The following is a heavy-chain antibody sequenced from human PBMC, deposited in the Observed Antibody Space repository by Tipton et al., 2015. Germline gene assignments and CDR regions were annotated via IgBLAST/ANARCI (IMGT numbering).Heavy chain of an antibody. CDR2: VYPGGST. D-gene: IGHD5-12*01. CDR3: ARVPDSGFDAFDI. J-gene: IGHJ3*02. CDR1: GYSINNDYY. Sequence: GLVKPSETMSLTCDVSGYSINNDYYWGWIRQAPGKGLEWIGFVYPGGSTNYNPSLKSRVTVLLDTSKTQFSLSLTSVTAADTAVYYCARVPDSGFDAFDIWGQGTMVTVSS. V-gene: IGHV4-38-2*01.